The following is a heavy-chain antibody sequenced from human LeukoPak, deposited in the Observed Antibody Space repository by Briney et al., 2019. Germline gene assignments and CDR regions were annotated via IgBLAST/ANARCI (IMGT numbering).Heavy chain of an antibody. J-gene: IGHJ4*02. Sequence: ASVKVSCKASGYTFTSYDINWVRQATGQGLERMGWMNPNSGNTGYAQKFQGRVTMTRNTSISTAYMELCSLRSEDTAVYYCAALHCSSTSCYLDYWGQGTLVTVSS. CDR2: MNPNSGNT. CDR3: AALHCSSTSCYLDY. V-gene: IGHV1-8*01. D-gene: IGHD2-2*01. CDR1: GYTFTSYD.